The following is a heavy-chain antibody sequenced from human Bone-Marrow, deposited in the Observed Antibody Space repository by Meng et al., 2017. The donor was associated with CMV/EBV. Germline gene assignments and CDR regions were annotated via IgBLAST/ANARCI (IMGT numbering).Heavy chain of an antibody. CDR3: ARDLTNGMDV. CDR1: GFTFSSYS. V-gene: IGHV3-21*01. Sequence: GESLKISCAASGFTFSSYSMNWVRQAPGKGLEWVSSISSSSSYIYYADSVKGRFTISRDNAKNSLYLQMNSLRAEDTAVYYCARDLTNGMDVWGQGTTVTVSS. CDR2: ISSSSSYI. D-gene: IGHD3-9*01. J-gene: IGHJ6*02.